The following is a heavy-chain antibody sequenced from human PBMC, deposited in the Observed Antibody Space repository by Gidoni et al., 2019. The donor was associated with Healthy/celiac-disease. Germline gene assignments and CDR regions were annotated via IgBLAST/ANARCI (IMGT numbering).Heavy chain of an antibody. J-gene: IGHJ4*02. CDR1: GFTFSSYG. Sequence: QVQLVESGGGVVQPGRSLRLSCAASGFTFSSYGMHWVRQAPGKGLEWVAVIWYDGSNKYYADSVKGRFTISRDNSKNTLYLQMNSLRAEDTAVYYCARTLAMATIAPGYWGQGTLVTVSS. D-gene: IGHD5-12*01. CDR2: IWYDGSNK. V-gene: IGHV3-33*01. CDR3: ARTLAMATIAPGY.